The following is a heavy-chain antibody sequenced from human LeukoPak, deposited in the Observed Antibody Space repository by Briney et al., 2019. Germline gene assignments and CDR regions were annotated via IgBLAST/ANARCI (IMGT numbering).Heavy chain of an antibody. J-gene: IGHJ5*02. CDR1: LDTFSSYT. V-gene: IGHV1-69*05. CDR3: AREVYYYDSSGHTNNWFDP. D-gene: IGHD3-22*01. Sequence: SLKVSCKDSLDTFSSYTISWVRQAPGQGLEWMGGIIPIFGTANYAQKFQGRVTITTDESTSISYMELSSLRSEDTAVYYCAREVYYYDSSGHTNNWFDPWGQGTLVTVSS. CDR2: IIPIFGTA.